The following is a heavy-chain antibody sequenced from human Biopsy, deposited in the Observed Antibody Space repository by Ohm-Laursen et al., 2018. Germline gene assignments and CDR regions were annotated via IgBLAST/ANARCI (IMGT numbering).Heavy chain of an antibody. CDR2: ISPRSGGT. Sequence: GSSVKVSCKASGYTFTTYYIHWVRQAPGQGLEWMGWISPRSGGTNYAHKFQGNITMTRDTSMSTAYMEMSRLRCDDTAVYYCALQSVAQMKNFDYWGQGTLVTVSS. V-gene: IGHV1-2*02. J-gene: IGHJ4*02. CDR3: ALQSVAQMKNFDY. D-gene: IGHD6-19*01. CDR1: GYTFTTYY.